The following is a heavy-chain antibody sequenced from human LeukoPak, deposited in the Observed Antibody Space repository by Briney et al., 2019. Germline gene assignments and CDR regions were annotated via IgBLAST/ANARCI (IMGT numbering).Heavy chain of an antibody. CDR3: ALRGYFSGSYGDY. CDR2: INHSGST. D-gene: IGHD3-10*01. CDR1: GGSFSGFF. Sequence: SETLSLTFAVLGGSFSGFFWSLIRQPPGKGLGWIGEINHSGSTNYNPSLKSRVTISVDTSKNQFSLKLSSVTAADTAVYYCALRGYFSGSYGDYWGQGTLVTVSS. J-gene: IGHJ4*02. V-gene: IGHV4-34*01.